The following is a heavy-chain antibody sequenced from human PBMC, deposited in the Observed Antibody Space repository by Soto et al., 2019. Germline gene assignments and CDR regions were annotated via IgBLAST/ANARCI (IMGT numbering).Heavy chain of an antibody. D-gene: IGHD3-10*02. CDR1: GFSVTSSG. V-gene: IGHV1-18*04. CDR3: TRAGASDCNYVSTSS. CDR2: ISAKSCDT. J-gene: IGHJ4*02. Sequence: ASVKVSCKASGFSVTSSGFNWVRQAPGQGLEWVGWISAKSCDTKCVEKLKGRVTMTTDTSTNTAYMELRSLTSDDPAVYYCTRAGASDCNYVSTSSWGQGTLVTVSS.